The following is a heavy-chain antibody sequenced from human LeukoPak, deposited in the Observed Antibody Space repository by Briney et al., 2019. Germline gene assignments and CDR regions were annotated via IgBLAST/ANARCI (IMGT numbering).Heavy chain of an antibody. CDR2: ISGSGGIT. CDR1: GFTFSSYA. V-gene: IGHV3-23*01. Sequence: GSLRLSCAASGFTFSSYAMSWVRQAPGKGLEWVSAISGSGGITYYADSVKGRFSISRDNSKNTLYLQMSNLRAEDTAVYYCAQQWRANFDYWGQGTPVTVSS. CDR3: AQQWRANFDY. J-gene: IGHJ4*02. D-gene: IGHD6-19*01.